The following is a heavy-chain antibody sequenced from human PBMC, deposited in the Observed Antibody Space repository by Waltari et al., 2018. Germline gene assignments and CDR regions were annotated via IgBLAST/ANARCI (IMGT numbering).Heavy chain of an antibody. CDR1: GYTFTGYY. CDR2: INPNSGGT. Sequence: QVQLVQSGAEVKKPGASVKVSCKASGYTFTGYYMHWVRQAPGQGLEWMGWINPNSGGTNYAQKVQGRVTMTRDTSISTAYMELSRLRSDDTAVYYCARVVNDILTGYYRPPDYWGQGTLVTVSS. CDR3: ARVVNDILTGYYRPPDY. V-gene: IGHV1-2*02. D-gene: IGHD3-9*01. J-gene: IGHJ4*02.